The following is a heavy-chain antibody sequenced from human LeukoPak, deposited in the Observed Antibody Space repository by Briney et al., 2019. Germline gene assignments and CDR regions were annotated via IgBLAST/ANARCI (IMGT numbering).Heavy chain of an antibody. J-gene: IGHJ5*02. V-gene: IGHV1-3*01. CDR3: ARAVGSWYYYNNRGWFDP. CDR1: GYTFTSYA. CDR2: INAGNGNT. D-gene: IGHD6-13*01. Sequence: ASVKVSCTASGYTFTSYAMHWVRQAPGQRLEWMGWINAGNGNTKYSQKFQGRVTITRDTSASTAYMELSSLRSEDTAVYYCARAVGSWYYYNNRGWFDPWGQGTLVTVSS.